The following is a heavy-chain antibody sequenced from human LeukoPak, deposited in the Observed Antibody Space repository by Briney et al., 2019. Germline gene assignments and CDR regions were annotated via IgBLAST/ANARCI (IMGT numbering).Heavy chain of an antibody. Sequence: SETLSLTCAVYGGSFSGYYWSWIRQPPGKGLEWIGEINHSGSTNYNPSLKSRVTISVDTSKNQFSLKLSSVTAADTAVYYCARGGRGRWPQRGHFDYWGQGTLVTVSS. V-gene: IGHV4-34*01. D-gene: IGHD5-24*01. CDR3: ARGGRGRWPQRGHFDY. CDR2: INHSGST. CDR1: GGSFSGYY. J-gene: IGHJ4*02.